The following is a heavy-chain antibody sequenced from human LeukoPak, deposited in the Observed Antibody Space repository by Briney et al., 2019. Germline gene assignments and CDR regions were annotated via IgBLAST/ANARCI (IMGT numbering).Heavy chain of an antibody. Sequence: SVKVSCKASGYTFTSYDINWVRQAPGQGLEWMGGITPIYGTANYAQKFQGRVTVTADKSTSTAYMDLSSLRFEDTAVYYCARSIERSRGSYYYMDVWGKGTTVSVSS. J-gene: IGHJ6*03. CDR3: ARSIERSRGSYYYMDV. CDR2: ITPIYGTA. V-gene: IGHV1-69*06. CDR1: GYTFTSYD. D-gene: IGHD2-21*01.